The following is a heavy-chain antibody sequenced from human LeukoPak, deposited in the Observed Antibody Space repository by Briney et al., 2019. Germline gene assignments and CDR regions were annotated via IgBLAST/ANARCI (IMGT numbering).Heavy chain of an antibody. D-gene: IGHD6-13*01. Sequence: ASVKVSCKASGYTFPSYEINWVRQATGQGLEWMGWMNPNSGNTGYAQKFQGRVTMTRNTSISTAYMELSSLRSEDTAVYYCARGGRAIKQQLEGNWFDPWGRGTLVTVSS. CDR3: ARGGRAIKQQLEGNWFDP. J-gene: IGHJ5*02. CDR1: GYTFPSYE. V-gene: IGHV1-8*01. CDR2: MNPNSGNT.